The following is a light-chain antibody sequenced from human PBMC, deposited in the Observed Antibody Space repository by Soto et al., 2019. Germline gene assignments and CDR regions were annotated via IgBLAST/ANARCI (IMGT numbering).Light chain of an antibody. CDR2: DVS. CDR3: SSYTTSSPLM. J-gene: IGLJ3*02. CDR1: SSDVG. Sequence: QSALTQPASVSGSPGQSITISCTGTSSDVGVSWYQQHPGKAPKLMIYDVSNRPSGDSNRFSGSKSGNTASLTISGLQAEDEADYYCSSYTTSSPLMFGGGTKLTVL. V-gene: IGLV2-14*03.